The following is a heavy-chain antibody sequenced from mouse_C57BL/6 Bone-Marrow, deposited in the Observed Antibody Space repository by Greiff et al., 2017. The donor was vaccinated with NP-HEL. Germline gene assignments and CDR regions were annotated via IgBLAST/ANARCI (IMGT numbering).Heavy chain of an antibody. J-gene: IGHJ1*03. D-gene: IGHD1-1*01. CDR1: GYTFTDYY. CDR3: ARSGYYGSSLWYFDV. Sequence: VQLQQSGPELVKPGASVKISCKASGYTFTDYYMNWVKQSHGKSLEWIGDINPNNGGTSYNQKFKGKATLTVDKSSSTAYMELRSLTSEDSAVYYCARSGYYGSSLWYFDVWGTGTTVTVSS. CDR2: INPNNGGT. V-gene: IGHV1-26*01.